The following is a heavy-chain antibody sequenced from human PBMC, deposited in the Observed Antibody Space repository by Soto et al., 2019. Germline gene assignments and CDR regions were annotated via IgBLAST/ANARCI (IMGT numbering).Heavy chain of an antibody. Sequence: GGSLRLSCAASGFTFRSYAMHWVRQAPGKGLEWVAVISHDGSNKYYADSVKGRFTISRDNSRDTLYLQMNSLRAEDTSVYYCARDPRATIATRHFDYWGQGTLVTVSS. J-gene: IGHJ4*02. CDR1: GFTFRSYA. D-gene: IGHD6-6*01. CDR3: ARDPRATIATRHFDY. CDR2: ISHDGSNK. V-gene: IGHV3-30-3*01.